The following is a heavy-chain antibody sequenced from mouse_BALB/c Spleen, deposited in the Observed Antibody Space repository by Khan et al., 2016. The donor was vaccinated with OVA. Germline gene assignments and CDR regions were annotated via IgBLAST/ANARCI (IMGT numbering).Heavy chain of an antibody. Sequence: MQLEESGGDLVKPGGSLKLSCAASGFTFSSYSMPWVRQTPDKRLEWVASISSGGDYTYYPDIVKGRFTISRDNAKNTLYLEMSSLKSEDTAMYYCASHLTGSFAYWGQGTLVTVSA. V-gene: IGHV5-6*01. CDR3: ASHLTGSFAY. CDR1: GFTFSSYS. D-gene: IGHD4-1*01. CDR2: ISSGGDYT. J-gene: IGHJ3*01.